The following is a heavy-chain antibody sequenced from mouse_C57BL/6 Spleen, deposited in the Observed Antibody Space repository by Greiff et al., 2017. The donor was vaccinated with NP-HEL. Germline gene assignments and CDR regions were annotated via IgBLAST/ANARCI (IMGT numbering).Heavy chain of an antibody. D-gene: IGHD2-12*01. J-gene: IGHJ3*01. CDR1: GYTFTSYW. Sequence: QVQLKQPGAELVKPGASVKLSCKASGYTFTSYWMHWVKQRPGQGLEWIGMIHPTSGSTNYNEKFKSKATMTVDKSSSTAYMQLGSLTSEDTAVYYCAIDYCYDAWFAYWGQGTLVTVSA. V-gene: IGHV1-64*01. CDR2: IHPTSGST. CDR3: AIDYCYDAWFAY.